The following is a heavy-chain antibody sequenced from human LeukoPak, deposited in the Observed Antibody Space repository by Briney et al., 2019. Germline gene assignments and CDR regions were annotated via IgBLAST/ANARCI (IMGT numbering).Heavy chain of an antibody. CDR1: GFTFSSYA. CDR3: ANDKQQLVRGYYFDY. Sequence: NPGGSLRLSCAASGFTFSSYAMSWVRQAPGKGLEWVSAISGSGGSTYYADSVKGRFTISRDNSKNTLHLQMNSLRAEDTAVYYCANDKQQLVRGYYFDYWGQGTLVTVSS. D-gene: IGHD6-13*01. V-gene: IGHV3-23*01. J-gene: IGHJ4*02. CDR2: ISGSGGST.